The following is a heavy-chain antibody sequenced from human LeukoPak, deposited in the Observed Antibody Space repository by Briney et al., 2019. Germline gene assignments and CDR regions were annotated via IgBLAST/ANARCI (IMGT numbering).Heavy chain of an antibody. CDR2: IYYSGST. V-gene: IGHV4-59*01. Sequence: SETLSLTCTVSGGSISSYYWSWIRQPPGKGLEWIGYIYYSGSTNYNPSLKSRVTISVDTSKNQFSLKLSSVTAADTAVYYCAREPSSGWYGDAFDIWGQGTMVTVSS. D-gene: IGHD6-19*01. CDR3: AREPSSGWYGDAFDI. CDR1: GGSISSYY. J-gene: IGHJ3*02.